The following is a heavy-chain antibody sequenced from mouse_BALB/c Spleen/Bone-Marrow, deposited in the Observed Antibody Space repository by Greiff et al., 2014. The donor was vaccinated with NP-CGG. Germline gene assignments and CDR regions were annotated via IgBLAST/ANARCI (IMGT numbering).Heavy chain of an antibody. CDR2: IYPHNGGN. Sequence: VHVKQSGPELVKPGASVKISCKASGYTFTDYNMHWVKQSHGKSLEWIVYIYPHNGGNGYNQKFKNKATLTVDSSSSTAYMELRSLTSEDSAVYYCARSRGTTAMTYYFDHWGQGTTLTVSS. V-gene: IGHV1S29*02. J-gene: IGHJ2*01. D-gene: IGHD1-2*01. CDR3: ARSRGTTAMTYYFDH. CDR1: GYTFTDYN.